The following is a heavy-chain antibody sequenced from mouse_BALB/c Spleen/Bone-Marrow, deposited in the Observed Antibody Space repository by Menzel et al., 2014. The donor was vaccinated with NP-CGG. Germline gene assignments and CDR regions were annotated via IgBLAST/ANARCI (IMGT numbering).Heavy chain of an antibody. CDR2: IDPANGNT. Sequence: VQLQQFGAELVKPGASVKLSCTASGFNIKDTYLHWVKQRPEQGLEWIGRIDPANGNTEYDPKFQGKATITADTSSNTAYLQLSSLTSEDTAVYYCARRGDIYYGSSAWFAYWGQGTLVTVSA. J-gene: IGHJ3*01. D-gene: IGHD1-1*01. CDR1: GFNIKDTY. CDR3: ARRGDIYYGSSAWFAY. V-gene: IGHV14-3*02.